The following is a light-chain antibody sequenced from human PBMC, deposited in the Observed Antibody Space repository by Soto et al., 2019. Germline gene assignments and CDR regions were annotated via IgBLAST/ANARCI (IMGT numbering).Light chain of an antibody. CDR2: GAS. CDR1: QSVSSSY. J-gene: IGKJ5*01. V-gene: IGKV3D-20*02. CDR3: QQRSNWVT. Sequence: IVLTQSPRTLSLSPGERATLSCRASQSVSSSYLDWYQQKPGQAPRRLIYGASTRATGIPDRFSGSGSGADFTLTISSLESEEFAVYYCQQRSNWVTFGQGTRLEIK.